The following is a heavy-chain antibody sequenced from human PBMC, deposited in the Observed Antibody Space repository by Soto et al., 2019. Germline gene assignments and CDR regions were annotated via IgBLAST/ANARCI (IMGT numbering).Heavy chain of an antibody. Sequence: QVQLQESGPGLVKPSGTLSLTCAVSGGSISSDNWWNWVRQPPGQGLEWIGEVYRSGSTHYDPSLKSRVTISVDMSKNQCSLTLTSVIAADTAIYYCARNGVYSLGSWGQGTLVTVSS. V-gene: IGHV4-4*02. CDR3: ARNGVYSLGS. CDR1: GGSISSDNW. CDR2: VYRSGST. D-gene: IGHD2-8*01. J-gene: IGHJ5*02.